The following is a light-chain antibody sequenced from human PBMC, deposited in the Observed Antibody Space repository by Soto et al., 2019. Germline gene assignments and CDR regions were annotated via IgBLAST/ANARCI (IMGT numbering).Light chain of an antibody. J-gene: IGKJ1*01. V-gene: IGKV1-5*03. CDR3: QQNNAYPWT. CDR1: QTVNGW. Sequence: DIQMTQSPSTLSASIGDRVTITCRASQTVNGWLVWYQQRPGKAPKLLIYDVFNLQSGVPSRFSGSGSGTEFTLNISGLQPDDFATYYCQQNNAYPWTFGQGTKVEIK. CDR2: DVF.